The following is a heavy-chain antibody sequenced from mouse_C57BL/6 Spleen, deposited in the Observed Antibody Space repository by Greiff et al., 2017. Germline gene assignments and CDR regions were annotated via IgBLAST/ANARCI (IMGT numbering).Heavy chain of an antibody. D-gene: IGHD2-5*01. CDR3: ARPGYSNPYYFDY. Sequence: EVKVVESGGGLVKPGGSLKLSCAASGFTFSDYGMHWVRQAPEKGLEWVAYISSGSSTIYYADTVKGRFTISRDNAKNTLFLQMTSLRSEDTAMYYCARPGYSNPYYFDYWGQCTTLTVSS. CDR2: ISSGSSTI. V-gene: IGHV5-17*01. J-gene: IGHJ2*01. CDR1: GFTFSDYG.